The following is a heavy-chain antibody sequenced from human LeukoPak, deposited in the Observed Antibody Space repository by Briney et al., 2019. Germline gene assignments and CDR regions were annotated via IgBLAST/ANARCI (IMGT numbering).Heavy chain of an antibody. CDR2: IYYSGST. Sequence: SETLSLTCTVSGGSISSYYWSWIRQPPGKGLEWIGCIYYSGSTYYNPSLESRVSISIDTSKTQFSLELNSVTAADTAVYYCARGFGGTYYTDSFDIWGQGTLVTVSS. V-gene: IGHV4-59*01. CDR3: ARGFGGTYYTDSFDI. D-gene: IGHD1-26*01. J-gene: IGHJ3*02. CDR1: GGSISSYY.